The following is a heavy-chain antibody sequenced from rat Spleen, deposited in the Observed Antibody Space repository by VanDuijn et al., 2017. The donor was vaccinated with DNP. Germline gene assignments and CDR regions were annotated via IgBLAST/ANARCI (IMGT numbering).Heavy chain of an antibody. D-gene: IGHD1-4*01. CDR2: IGHDGSDT. CDR1: GITFSDHN. V-gene: IGHV5-7*01. Sequence: EVQLVASGGGLVQPGRSLKLSCAVSGITFSDHNMAWVRQAPKKGLEWVATIGHDGSDTYYRDSVKGRFTISRDNVKSTLYLQMDSLRSEDTATYYCAGRPPPTRGPFDYWGQGVTVTVSS. J-gene: IGHJ2*01. CDR3: AGRPPPTRGPFDY.